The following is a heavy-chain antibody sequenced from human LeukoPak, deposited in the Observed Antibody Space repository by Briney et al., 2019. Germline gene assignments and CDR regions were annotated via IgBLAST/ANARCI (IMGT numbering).Heavy chain of an antibody. J-gene: IGHJ4*02. CDR3: ARDPGRRYGGAYYFDY. CDR2: IYTSGST. CDR1: GGSISSGSYY. V-gene: IGHV4-61*02. D-gene: IGHD3-16*01. Sequence: KPSQTLSLTCTVSGGSISSGSYYWSWIRQPAGKGLEWIGRIYTSGSTNYNPSLKSRVTRSVDTSKNQFSLKLSSVTAADTAGYYCARDPGRRYGGAYYFDYWGQGTLVTVSS.